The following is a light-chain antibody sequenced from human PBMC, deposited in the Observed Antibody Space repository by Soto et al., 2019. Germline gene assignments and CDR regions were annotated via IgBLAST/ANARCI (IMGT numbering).Light chain of an antibody. CDR1: QSVSSNY. Sequence: EIVLTQSPGTLSLSPGERATLSSSSSQSVSSNYLAWYQQKPDQAPRLVIYDVSGRATGVPDRFSGSGSGTDFTLTISRLEPEDFAVYYCQQYGSSPTFGQGTKVEIK. CDR3: QQYGSSPT. CDR2: DVS. J-gene: IGKJ1*01. V-gene: IGKV3-20*01.